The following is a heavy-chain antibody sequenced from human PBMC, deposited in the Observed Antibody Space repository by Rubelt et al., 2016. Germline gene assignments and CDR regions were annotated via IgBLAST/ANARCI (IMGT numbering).Heavy chain of an antibody. J-gene: IGHJ4*02. Sequence: QLQLQESGPGLVKPSETLSLTCSVSGDSISSSSYYWTWIRQPPGRGLEWIGYIYYSGSTSYNPSLKSRVTISVDTSKSQFSLNLGSVTAADTAVYYCASGGYYYDSSGLDWGQGTLVTVSS. CDR1: GDSISSSSYY. CDR2: IYYSGST. V-gene: IGHV4-61*01. CDR3: ASGGYYYDSSGLD. D-gene: IGHD3-22*01.